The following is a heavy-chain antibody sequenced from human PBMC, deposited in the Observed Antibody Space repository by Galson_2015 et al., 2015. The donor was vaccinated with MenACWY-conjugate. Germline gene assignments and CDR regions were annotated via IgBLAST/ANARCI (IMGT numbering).Heavy chain of an antibody. CDR2: IKSKTDGGTT. CDR1: GFTFSNAW. V-gene: IGHV3-15*07. Sequence: SLRLSCAASGFTFSNAWMNWVRQAPGKGLEWVGRIKSKTDGGTTDYAAPVKGRFTISRDDSKNTLYLQMNSLKTEDTAVYYCTTELEVYSSSWRHWYFDLWGRGTLVTVSS. D-gene: IGHD6-13*01. J-gene: IGHJ2*01. CDR3: TTELEVYSSSWRHWYFDL.